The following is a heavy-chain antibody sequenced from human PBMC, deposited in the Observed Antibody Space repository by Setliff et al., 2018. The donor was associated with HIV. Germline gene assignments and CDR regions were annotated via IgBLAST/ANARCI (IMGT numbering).Heavy chain of an antibody. CDR2: IFYSGIT. CDR1: GGSFTSRSYY. CDR3: ARLGDNSDWRSNYFFYYMDV. V-gene: IGHV4-39*01. J-gene: IGHJ6*03. D-gene: IGHD3-22*01. Sequence: KPSETLSLTCTVSGGSFTSRSYYWGWIRQPPGKGLEWIGSIFYSGITYYNPSLKSRVAISVDTSKNQFSLNLTSVTAADTAVYYCARLGDNSDWRSNYFFYYMDVWGKGVTVTVSS.